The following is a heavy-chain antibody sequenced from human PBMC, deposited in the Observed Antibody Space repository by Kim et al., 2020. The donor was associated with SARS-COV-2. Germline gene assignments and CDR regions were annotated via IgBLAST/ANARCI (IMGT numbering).Heavy chain of an antibody. Sequence: ASVKVSCKASGYTFTSYAMHWVRQAPGQRLEWMGWINAGNGNTKYSQKFQGRVTITRDTSASTAYMELSSLRSEDTAVYYCARGRITMVRGVSNWFDPWGQGTLVTVSS. CDR1: GYTFTSYA. CDR2: INAGNGNT. J-gene: IGHJ5*02. CDR3: ARGRITMVRGVSNWFDP. V-gene: IGHV1-3*01. D-gene: IGHD3-10*01.